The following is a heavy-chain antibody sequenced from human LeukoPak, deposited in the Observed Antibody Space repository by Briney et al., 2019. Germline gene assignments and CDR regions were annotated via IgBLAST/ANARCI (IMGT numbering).Heavy chain of an antibody. V-gene: IGHV4-59*08. CDR1: GGSISSYY. D-gene: IGHD2-15*01. J-gene: IGHJ4*02. CDR3: ARTDCSGGSCYEDY. CDR2: IYYSGST. Sequence: SETLSLTFTVSGGSISSYYWSWIRQPPGKGLEWIGYIYYSGSTNYNPSLKSRVTISVDTSKNQFSLKLSSVTAADTAVYYCARTDCSGGSCYEDYWGQGTLVTVSS.